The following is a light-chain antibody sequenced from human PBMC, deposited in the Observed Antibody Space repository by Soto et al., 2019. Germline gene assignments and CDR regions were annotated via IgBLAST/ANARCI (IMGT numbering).Light chain of an antibody. Sequence: DVVMTQSPLSLSVTLGQPASISCRSSQGLVYSDGNTFLNWFHQRPGQSPRRLIYQVSNRDSGVPDRFSGSGSGTDYTLTISRVEAEDVRIYSCVQGTHSPWTFGQGTKVEI. CDR3: VQGTHSPWT. CDR2: QVS. CDR1: QGLVYSDGNTF. V-gene: IGKV2-30*01. J-gene: IGKJ1*01.